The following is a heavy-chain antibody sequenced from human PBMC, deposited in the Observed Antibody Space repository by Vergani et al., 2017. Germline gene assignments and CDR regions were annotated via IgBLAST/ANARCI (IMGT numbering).Heavy chain of an antibody. CDR3: VPPPEYSSSSAPLVIDY. J-gene: IGHJ4*02. Sequence: VQLVESGGVVVQPGGSLRLSCAASGFTFSNYAMLWVRQAPGKGLEWVAIISYDGSSKYYADSVKGRFTISRDNSKNRLYLQMNSLRAEDTAVYYCVPPPEYSSSSAPLVIDYWGQGTLVTVSS. CDR2: ISYDGSSK. D-gene: IGHD6-6*01. V-gene: IGHV3-30-3*01. CDR1: GFTFSNYA.